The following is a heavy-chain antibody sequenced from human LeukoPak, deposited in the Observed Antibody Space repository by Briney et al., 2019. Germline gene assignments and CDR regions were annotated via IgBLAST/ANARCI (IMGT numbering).Heavy chain of an antibody. CDR3: ARDWPGHREFDY. J-gene: IGHJ4*02. V-gene: IGHV1-18*01. CDR1: GYTFTSYD. Sequence: ASVKVSCKASGYTFTSYDINWVRQAPGQGLEWMGWISAYNGNTNYAQKLQGRVTMTTDTSTSTAYMELRSLRSDDTAVYYCARDWPGHREFDYWGQGTLVTVSS. CDR2: ISAYNGNT.